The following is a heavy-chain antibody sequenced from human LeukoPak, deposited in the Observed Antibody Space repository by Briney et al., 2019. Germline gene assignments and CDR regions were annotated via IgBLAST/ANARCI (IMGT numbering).Heavy chain of an antibody. Sequence: ASVKLSCKASGYTFTNYYIRWVRHAPGQGLEWMGLINPGGGNTNDAQNFQGRVTMTRDTSTSTVYMELSSLRSEDTAIYYCARIRDGYNDAYDIWGQGTVVTVPS. J-gene: IGHJ3*02. CDR3: ARIRDGYNDAYDI. D-gene: IGHD5-24*01. CDR2: INPGGGNT. V-gene: IGHV1-46*01. CDR1: GYTFTNYY.